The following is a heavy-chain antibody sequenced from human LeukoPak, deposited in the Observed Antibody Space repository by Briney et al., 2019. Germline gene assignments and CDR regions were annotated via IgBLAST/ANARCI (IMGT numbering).Heavy chain of an antibody. CDR2: LYYSGST. Sequence: SETLSLTCTVSGGSISSSSYYWGWIRQPPGKGLEWIGSLYYSGSTYYNPSLKSRVTISVDTSKNQFSLKLSSVTAADTAVYYCARSERVAEIDYWGQGTLVTVSS. D-gene: IGHD6-19*01. CDR1: GGSISSSSYY. CDR3: ARSERVAEIDY. J-gene: IGHJ4*02. V-gene: IGHV4-39*01.